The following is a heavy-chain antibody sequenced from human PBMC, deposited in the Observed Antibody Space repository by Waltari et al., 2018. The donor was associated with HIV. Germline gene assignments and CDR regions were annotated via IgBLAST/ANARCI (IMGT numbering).Heavy chain of an antibody. V-gene: IGHV4-34*01. CDR1: GASFSVYT. D-gene: IGHD3-10*01. Sequence: QLQQRGPGLLKPSEALPLPCAVTGASFSVYTWTWIRQYQGKGLEWLGEVGPGGKFYVIPSLRRRLSLSTEASKNQFSLTLTSVVAADTAVYFCSRGLQMTSYASGNWLWEEMLSKYFFDLWGQGT. J-gene: IGHJ3*01. CDR2: VGPGGKF. CDR3: SRGLQMTSYASGNWLWEEMLSKYFFDL.